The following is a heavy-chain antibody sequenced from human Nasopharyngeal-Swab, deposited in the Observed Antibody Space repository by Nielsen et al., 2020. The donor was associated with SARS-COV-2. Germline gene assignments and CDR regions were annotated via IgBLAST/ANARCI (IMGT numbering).Heavy chain of an antibody. CDR2: IAHDASNE. CDR3: ARDAPAHYGAFY. D-gene: IGHD4-17*01. J-gene: IGHJ4*02. V-gene: IGHV3-30*03. Sequence: GESLKISCAASGCTFSSFCMHWVRQAPGKGLEWVAFIAHDASNEYYGDSVKGRFSISRDSSKNTLYLQMDSLRGEDTAVYYCARDAPAHYGAFYWGRGTLVTVSS. CDR1: GCTFSSFC.